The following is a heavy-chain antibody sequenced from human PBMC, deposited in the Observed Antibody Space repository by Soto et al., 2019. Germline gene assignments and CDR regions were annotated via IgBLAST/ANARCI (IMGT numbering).Heavy chain of an antibody. Sequence: PGGSLRLSCAASGFTFSGYWMSWVRQPPGKGLEWIGYIYYSGSTNYNPSLKSRVTISVDTSKNQFSLKLSSVTAADTAVYYCARKTTVTTGYYYYYGMDVWGQGTTVTVSS. CDR1: GFTFSGYW. CDR2: IYYSGST. D-gene: IGHD4-17*01. J-gene: IGHJ6*02. CDR3: ARKTTVTTGYYYYYGMDV. V-gene: IGHV4-59*01.